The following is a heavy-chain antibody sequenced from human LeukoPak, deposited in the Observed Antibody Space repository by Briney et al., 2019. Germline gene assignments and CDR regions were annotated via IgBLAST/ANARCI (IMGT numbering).Heavy chain of an antibody. V-gene: IGHV4-59*01. CDR3: ARDGRGYFDY. CDR2: IYYSGST. J-gene: IGHJ4*02. CDR1: GGSISSYY. Sequence: SETLSLTCTVPGGSISSYYWSWIRQPPGKGLEWIGYIYYSGSTNYNPSLKSRVTISVDTSKNQFSLKLSSVTAADTAVYYCARDGRGYFDYWGQGTLVTVSS.